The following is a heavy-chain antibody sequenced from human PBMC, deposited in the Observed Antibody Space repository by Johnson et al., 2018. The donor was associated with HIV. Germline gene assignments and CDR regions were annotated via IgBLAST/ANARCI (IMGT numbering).Heavy chain of an antibody. V-gene: IGHV3-30*04. D-gene: IGHD1-14*01. CDR2: ISYDGSNK. Sequence: VQLVESGGGVVQPGRSLRLSCAASGFTFSSYAMHWVRQAPGKGLEWVAVISYDGSNKYYADSVKGRFTISRDNSRNTLYLQMNSLRAEDTTVYFCASMSAPEDADAFDFWGQGTMVTVSS. CDR3: ASMSAPEDADAFDF. J-gene: IGHJ3*01. CDR1: GFTFSSYA.